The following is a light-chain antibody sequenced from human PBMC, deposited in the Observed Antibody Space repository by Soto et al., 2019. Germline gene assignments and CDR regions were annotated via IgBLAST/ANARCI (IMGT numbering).Light chain of an antibody. CDR2: AAS. CDR1: QSVGSN. Sequence: IVLTQSPGTLSVSPGERATLSCRASQSVGSNLAWYQQKPGQTPRLLIYAASTRATGIPGRFSASGSGTEFTLTISSLQSEDFAVYYCQQYDDLKFTFCPGTNVDLK. CDR3: QQYDDLKFT. V-gene: IGKV3-15*01. J-gene: IGKJ3*01.